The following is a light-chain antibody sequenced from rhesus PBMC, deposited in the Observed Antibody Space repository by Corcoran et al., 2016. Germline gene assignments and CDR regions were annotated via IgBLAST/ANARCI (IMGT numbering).Light chain of an antibody. J-gene: IGKJ1*01. CDR1: QSLLYSSNNKNY. CDR2: WAF. V-gene: IGKV4-1*01. CDR3: QQHCSSPPT. Sequence: IVMTQSPDSLAVSLGERVTINCKSSQSLLYSSNNKNYLAWYQQKPRQAPNLFISWAFTRDSGVPNRFRCIGCGTDFTLPISGLQAEDVAVYFFQQHCSSPPTFGQGTKVDIK.